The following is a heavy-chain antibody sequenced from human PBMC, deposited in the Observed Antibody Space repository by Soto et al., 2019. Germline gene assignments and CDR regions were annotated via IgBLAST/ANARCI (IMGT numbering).Heavy chain of an antibody. J-gene: IGHJ4*02. CDR1: GFTFSNYA. D-gene: IGHD2-21*01. CDR3: ANLRTFIVYHLSDF. V-gene: IGHV3-23*01. Sequence: EVQLLESGGGLVQPGGSLRLSCAASGFTFSNYAMSWVRQAPGKGLEWVSATTGGGGSTYDADSVKGRFTIARDNPKSTLYQQMNSLIAEDTAVYFCANLRTFIVYHLSDFWGQGTLVTVSS. CDR2: TTGGGGST.